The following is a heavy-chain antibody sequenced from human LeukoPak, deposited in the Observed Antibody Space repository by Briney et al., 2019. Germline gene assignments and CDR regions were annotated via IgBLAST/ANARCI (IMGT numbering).Heavy chain of an antibody. CDR2: IIPIFGTA. J-gene: IGHJ4*02. CDR3: ARDSSLSPDAAMADY. V-gene: IGHV1-69*13. CDR1: GGTFSSYA. Sequence: SVKVSCKASGGTFSSYAISWVRQAPGQGLEWMGGIIPIFGTANYAQKFQGRVTITADESTSTAYMELSSLRSEDTAVYYCARDSSLSPDAAMADYWGQGTLVTVSS. D-gene: IGHD5-18*01.